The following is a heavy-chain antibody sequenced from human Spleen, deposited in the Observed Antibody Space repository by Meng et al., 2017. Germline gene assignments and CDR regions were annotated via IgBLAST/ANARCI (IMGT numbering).Heavy chain of an antibody. CDR3: ARQRLTGNWFDP. V-gene: IGHV1-8*01. D-gene: IGHD1-14*01. Sequence: VKRVQSGAEVTKPGASVKASCKASGYTFTSYDINWVRQATGQGLEWMGWMNPNSGNTGYAQKFQGRVTMTRNTSISTAYMELSSLRSEDTAVYYCARQRLTGNWFDPWGQGTLVTVSS. J-gene: IGHJ5*02. CDR1: GYTFTSYD. CDR2: MNPNSGNT.